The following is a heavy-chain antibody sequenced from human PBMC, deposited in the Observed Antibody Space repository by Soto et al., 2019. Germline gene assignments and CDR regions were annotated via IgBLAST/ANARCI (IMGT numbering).Heavy chain of an antibody. CDR3: ARGVDYGDYGRCDLLSGHSNWFDP. J-gene: IGHJ5*02. CDR1: GGSISSNY. V-gene: IGHV4-59*01. CDR2: IYYSGST. D-gene: IGHD4-17*01. Sequence: SETLSLTCTVSGGSISSNYWSWIRQPPGKGLEWIGYIYYSGSTNYNPSLKSRVTISVDTSKNQFSLKRSSVTAADTAVYYCARGVDYGDYGRCDLLSGHSNWFDPCDQETRFTVSS.